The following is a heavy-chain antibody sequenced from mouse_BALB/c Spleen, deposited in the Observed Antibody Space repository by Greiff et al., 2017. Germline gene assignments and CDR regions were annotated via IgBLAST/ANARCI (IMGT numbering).Heavy chain of an antibody. J-gene: IGHJ4*01. CDR3: ERGIIWSRVGDE. Sequence: EVHLVESGGGLVQPGGSRKLSCAASGFTFSSFGMHWVRQAPEKGLEWVAYISSGSSTIYYADTVKGRFTISRDNPKNTLFLQMTSLRSEDTAMYYGERGIIWSRVGDEGGKGTSATV. D-gene: IGHD3-3*01. V-gene: IGHV5-17*02. CDR1: GFTFSSFG. CDR2: ISSGSSTI.